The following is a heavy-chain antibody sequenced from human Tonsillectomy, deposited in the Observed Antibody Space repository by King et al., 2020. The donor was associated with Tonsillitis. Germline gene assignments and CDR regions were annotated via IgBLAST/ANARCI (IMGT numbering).Heavy chain of an antibody. D-gene: IGHD2-2*01. Sequence: QLVQSGGGVVQPGRSLRLSCAASGFTFSAFAMHWVRQAPGKGLEWVAVISYDGSNKYYADSVKGRFTISRDNSKNTLFLQMSSLRPEDTAVYYCARVAVVPADRDRGTTENWFDPWGQGTLVTVSS. CDR1: GFTFSAFA. CDR3: ARVAVVPADRDRGTTENWFDP. CDR2: ISYDGSNK. V-gene: IGHV3-30*04. J-gene: IGHJ5*02.